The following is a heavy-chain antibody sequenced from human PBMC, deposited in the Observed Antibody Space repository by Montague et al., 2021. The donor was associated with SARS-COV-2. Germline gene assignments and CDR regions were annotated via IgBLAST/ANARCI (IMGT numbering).Heavy chain of an antibody. D-gene: IGHD1-20*01. J-gene: IGHJ6*02. CDR3: ARDQGYNWNYYYYYGMDV. CDR2: IYYSGST. V-gene: IGHV4-39*07. CDR1: GGSISSSSYY. Sequence: SETLSLTCTVSGGSISSSSYYWGWIRQPPGKGLEWIGSIYYSGSTYYNPSLKSRVTISVDTSENQFSLKLSSVTAADTAVYYCARDQGYNWNYYYYYGMDVWGQGTKVTVSS.